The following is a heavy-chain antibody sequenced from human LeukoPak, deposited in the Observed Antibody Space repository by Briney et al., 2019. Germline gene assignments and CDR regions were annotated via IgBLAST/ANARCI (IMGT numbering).Heavy chain of an antibody. J-gene: IGHJ4*02. V-gene: IGHV4-34*01. Sequence: SETLSLTCAVSGVAFSNYYWSWVRQSPTKGLEWIGEINHSGYTNYNPSLKSRVTISIDTSKNQFSLMVISVTAADTGVYYCTRAVAGHPDWGQGTPVTVSS. CDR3: TRAVAGHPD. CDR2: INHSGYT. CDR1: GVAFSNYY. D-gene: IGHD6-19*01.